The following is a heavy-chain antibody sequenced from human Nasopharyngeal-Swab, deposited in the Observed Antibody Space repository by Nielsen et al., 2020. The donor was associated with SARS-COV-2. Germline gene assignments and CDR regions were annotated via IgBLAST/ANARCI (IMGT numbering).Heavy chain of an antibody. CDR2: INHSGST. J-gene: IGHJ4*02. Sequence: SETLSLTCAVYGGSFSGYYWSWIRQPPGKGLEWIGEINHSGSTNYNPSLKSRVTISVDTSKNQFSLELSSVTAADTAVYYCARRTMVRGVIPDYWGQGTLVTVSS. CDR3: ARRTMVRGVIPDY. CDR1: GGSFSGYY. V-gene: IGHV4-34*01. D-gene: IGHD3-10*01.